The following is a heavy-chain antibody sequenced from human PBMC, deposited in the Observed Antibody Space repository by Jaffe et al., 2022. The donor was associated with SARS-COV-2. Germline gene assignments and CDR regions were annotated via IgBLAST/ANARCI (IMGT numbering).Heavy chain of an antibody. Sequence: QVQLVQSGSELKKPGASVKVSCKASGYIFTSKAVNWVRQAPGQGLEWIGWLNTETGNSTCAQGFTGRVVFSLDTSVSTAYLQISGLQSDDTAVYYCARDGRFGDYYLRFDNWGQGTLVTVSS. J-gene: IGHJ4*02. D-gene: IGHD2-21*02. CDR2: LNTETGNS. CDR3: ARDGRFGDYYLRFDN. CDR1: GYIFTSKA. V-gene: IGHV7-4-1*02.